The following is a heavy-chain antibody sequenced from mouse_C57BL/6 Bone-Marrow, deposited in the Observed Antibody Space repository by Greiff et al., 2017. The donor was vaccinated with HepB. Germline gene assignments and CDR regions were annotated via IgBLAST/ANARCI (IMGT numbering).Heavy chain of an antibody. J-gene: IGHJ1*03. D-gene: IGHD1-1*01. CDR1: GFTFSDYY. V-gene: IGHV5-12*01. Sequence: EVQVVESGGGLVQPGGSLKLSCAASGFTFSDYYMYWVRQTPEKRLEWVAYISNGGGSNYYPDTVKGRFTISSDNAKNTLYLQMSRLKSEDTAMYYCARHNYYGSSYVWYFDVWGTGTTVTVSS. CDR3: ARHNYYGSSYVWYFDV. CDR2: ISNGGGSN.